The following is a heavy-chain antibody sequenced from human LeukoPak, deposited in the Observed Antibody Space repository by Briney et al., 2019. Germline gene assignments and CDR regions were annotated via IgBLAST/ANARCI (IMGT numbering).Heavy chain of an antibody. D-gene: IGHD6-13*01. CDR2: IIPIFGTA. Sequence: GASVKVSCKASGGTFSSYAISWVRQAPGQGLEWMGGIIPIFGTANYAQKFQGRVTITADESTSTAYMELSSLRSEDSAVYYCARGYGSSSWVHGEFDPWGQGTLVTVSS. V-gene: IGHV1-69*13. CDR1: GGTFSSYA. J-gene: IGHJ5*02. CDR3: ARGYGSSSWVHGEFDP.